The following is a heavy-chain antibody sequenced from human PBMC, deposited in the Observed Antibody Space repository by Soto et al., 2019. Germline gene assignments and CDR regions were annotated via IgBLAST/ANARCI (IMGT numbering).Heavy chain of an antibody. Sequence: ASVKVSCKVPGHTLAEFSMHWARQAPGKVLEWMGGFDPEDGETSYAQKFQGRVTMTEDTSTDTAYMELSSLRSEDTAVYYCATSAAAGRNGHNYWGQGTLVTVSS. D-gene: IGHD6-13*01. V-gene: IGHV1-24*01. J-gene: IGHJ4*02. CDR3: ATSAAAGRNGHNY. CDR2: FDPEDGET. CDR1: GHTLAEFS.